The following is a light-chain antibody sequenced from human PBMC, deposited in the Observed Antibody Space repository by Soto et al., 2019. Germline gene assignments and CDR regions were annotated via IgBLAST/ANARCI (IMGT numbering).Light chain of an antibody. J-gene: IGKJ1*01. CDR3: QHYNSYSEA. CDR1: QNIGTS. CDR2: KAS. V-gene: IGKV1-5*03. Sequence: IQFTHSPSSLSASVLYRVTITCRASQNIGTSLAWYQQKPGKAPKLLIYKASTLKSGVPSRFSGSGSGTEFTLTISSLQPDDFATYYCQHYNSYSEAFGQGTKVDI.